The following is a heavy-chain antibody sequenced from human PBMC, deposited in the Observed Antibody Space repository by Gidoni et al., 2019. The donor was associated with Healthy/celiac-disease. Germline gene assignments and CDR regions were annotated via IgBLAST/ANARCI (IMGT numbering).Heavy chain of an antibody. J-gene: IGHJ5*02. CDR1: GGSISSSNW. Sequence: QVQLQESGPGLVKPSGTLSLTCAVSGGSISSSNWWSWVRQPPGKGLEWIGEIYHSGSTNYNPSLKSRVTISVDKSKNQFSLKLSSVTAADTAVYYCARFLSGQLVSRHGSEGWFDPWGQGTLVTVSS. CDR3: ARFLSGQLVSRHGSEGWFDP. CDR2: IYHSGST. D-gene: IGHD6-13*01. V-gene: IGHV4-4*02.